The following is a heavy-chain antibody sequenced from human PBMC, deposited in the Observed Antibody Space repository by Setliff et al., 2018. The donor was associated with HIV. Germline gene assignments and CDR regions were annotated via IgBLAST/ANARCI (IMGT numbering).Heavy chain of an antibody. J-gene: IGHJ3*02. V-gene: IGHV1-69*10. CDR1: GGTFDSHA. Sequence: SVKVSCKASGGTFDSHAISWVRQAPGQGFEWMGGIIHILGIRNYAQKFQGRVIITTDESTGTAYMELSSLKDDDTAIYYCARPAPLLGTSPANNAFDIWGQGTTVT. CDR3: ARPAPLLGTSPANNAFDI. D-gene: IGHD3-10*01. CDR2: IIHILGIR.